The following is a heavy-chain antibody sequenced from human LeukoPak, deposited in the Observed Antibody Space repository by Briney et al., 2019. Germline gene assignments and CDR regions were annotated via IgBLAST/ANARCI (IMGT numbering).Heavy chain of an antibody. CDR3: ARGFYRSSWLMFDP. CDR1: GGSISSSSYY. Sequence: PSETLSLTCTVSGGSISSSSYYWGWIRQPPGKGLEWIGSIYYSGSTYYNPSLKSRVTISVDTSKNQFSLKLTSVTAADTAVYYCARGFYRSSWLMFDPWGQGTLVTVSS. J-gene: IGHJ5*02. CDR2: IYYSGST. V-gene: IGHV4-39*01. D-gene: IGHD6-13*01.